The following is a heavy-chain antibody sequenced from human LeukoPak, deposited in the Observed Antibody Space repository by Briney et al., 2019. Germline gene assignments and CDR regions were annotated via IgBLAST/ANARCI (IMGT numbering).Heavy chain of an antibody. J-gene: IGHJ3*02. V-gene: IGHV3-30*18. CDR2: ISYDGSNK. Sequence: GRSLRLSCAASGFTFSSYAMHWVRQAPGKGLEWVAIISYDGSNKYYADSVKGRFTISRDNSKNTLYLQMNSLRAEDTAVYYCAKAKYSSGPHAFDIWGQGTMVTVSS. CDR1: GFTFSSYA. CDR3: AKAKYSSGPHAFDI. D-gene: IGHD6-19*01.